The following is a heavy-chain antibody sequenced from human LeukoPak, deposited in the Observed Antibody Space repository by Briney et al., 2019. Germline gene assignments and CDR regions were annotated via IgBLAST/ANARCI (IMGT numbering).Heavy chain of an antibody. J-gene: IGHJ4*02. CDR2: IGSHGDST. CDR3: AKSSYYDSSGFYREYYFDY. CDR1: GFTFSTYP. D-gene: IGHD3-22*01. Sequence: GGSLRLSCSASGFTFSTYPMRWVRQAPGKGLEYVSAIGSHGDSTYYADSVKGRFTISRDNSKNTLYLQMNSLRAGDTAIYYCAKSSYYDSSGFYREYYFDYWGQGTLVPVSS. V-gene: IGHV3-64*04.